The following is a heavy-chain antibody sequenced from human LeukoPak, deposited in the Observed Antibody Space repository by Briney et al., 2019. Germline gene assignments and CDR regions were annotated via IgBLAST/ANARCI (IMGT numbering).Heavy chain of an antibody. Sequence: GASVKVSCKASGYTFTSYYMHWVRQAPGQGLEWMGIINPSGGSTSYAQKFQGRVTMTRDTSTSTVYMELSSLRSEDTAVYYCARDQRVDWNYLHYYYGMDVWGQGTTVTVSS. CDR2: INPSGGST. D-gene: IGHD1-7*01. V-gene: IGHV1-46*01. CDR1: GYTFTSYY. J-gene: IGHJ6*02. CDR3: ARDQRVDWNYLHYYYGMDV.